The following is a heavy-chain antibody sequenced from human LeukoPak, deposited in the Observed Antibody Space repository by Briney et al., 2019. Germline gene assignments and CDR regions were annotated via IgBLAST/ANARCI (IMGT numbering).Heavy chain of an antibody. D-gene: IGHD1-26*01. CDR3: ARVDGSSVGAKFDY. CDR2: INPNSGGT. J-gene: IGHJ4*02. CDR1: GYTFTGYY. V-gene: IGHV1-2*02. Sequence: ASVEVSCKASGYTFTGYYMHWVRQAPGQGLEWMGWINPNSGGTNYAQKFQGRVTMTRDTSISTAYMELSRLRSDDTAVYYCARVDGSSVGAKFDYWGQGTLVTVSS.